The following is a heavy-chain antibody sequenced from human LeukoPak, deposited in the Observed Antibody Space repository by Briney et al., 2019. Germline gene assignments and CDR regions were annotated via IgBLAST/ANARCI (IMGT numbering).Heavy chain of an antibody. CDR3: ARGRVDVDY. V-gene: IGHV4-59*01. CDR2: ISDSGST. D-gene: IGHD3/OR15-3a*01. J-gene: IGHJ4*02. CDR1: GGSISSYY. Sequence: PSETLSLTCTVSGGSISSYYWSWIRQPPGKGLEWIGYISDSGSTDYNPSLKSRVTLSVDTSKNQFSLELRSVTAADTAVYYCARGRVDVDYWGQGTLVTVSS.